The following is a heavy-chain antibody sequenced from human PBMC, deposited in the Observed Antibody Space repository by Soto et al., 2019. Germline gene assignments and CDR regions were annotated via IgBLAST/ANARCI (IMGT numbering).Heavy chain of an antibody. CDR1: GYTLTELS. D-gene: IGHD4-17*01. CDR2: FDPEDGET. J-gene: IGHJ4*02. CDR3: ATRRRTVTKFDY. Sequence: QVQLVQSGAEVKKPGASVKVSCKVSGYTLTELSMHWVRQAPGKGLEWMGGFDPEDGETIYAQKFQGRVTMTEDTATNTAYMELRSLRSEDTAVYYCATRRRTVTKFDYWGQGTLVTVSS. V-gene: IGHV1-24*01.